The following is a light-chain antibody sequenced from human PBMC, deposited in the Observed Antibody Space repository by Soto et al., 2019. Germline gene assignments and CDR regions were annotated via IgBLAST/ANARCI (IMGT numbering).Light chain of an antibody. V-gene: IGKV1-9*01. CDR2: GAS. CDR1: RNVSIY. Sequence: EIPLTQSPSSLAASVGDRLPLTCRASRNVSIYLNWYQQKPGKAPKLLIYGASTLQSGVPSRFSGSGSGTDFTLTISSLQPEEFATYYCQQLKSYPLTVGGGNKVDIK. CDR3: QQLKSYPLT. J-gene: IGKJ4*01.